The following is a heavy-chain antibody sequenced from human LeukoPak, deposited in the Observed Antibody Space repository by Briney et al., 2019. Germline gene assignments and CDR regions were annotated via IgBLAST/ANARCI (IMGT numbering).Heavy chain of an antibody. Sequence: GGSLRLSCAASGFTFSSYAMHWVRQAPGRGLEYVSAIRSNGGSTYYANSVKGRFTISRDNSKNTLYLQMGSLRAEDMAVYYCARARSFLSYMDVWGKGTTVTISS. CDR2: IRSNGGST. J-gene: IGHJ6*03. D-gene: IGHD3-10*01. CDR1: GFTFSSYA. V-gene: IGHV3-64*01. CDR3: ARARSFLSYMDV.